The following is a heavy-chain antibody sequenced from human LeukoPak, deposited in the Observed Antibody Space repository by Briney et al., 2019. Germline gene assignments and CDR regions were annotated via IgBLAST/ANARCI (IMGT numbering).Heavy chain of an antibody. CDR1: GFTFSSYA. CDR2: ISGSGGST. J-gene: IGHJ4*02. Sequence: GGSLRLSCAASGFTFSSYAMSWVRQAPGKGLEWVSAISGSGGSTYYADSVKGRFTISRDNSKNTLYLQMNSLRAEDTAVYYCTRLEETVVAVPAGWGQGTLVTVSS. V-gene: IGHV3-23*01. D-gene: IGHD2-2*01. CDR3: TRLEETVVAVPAG.